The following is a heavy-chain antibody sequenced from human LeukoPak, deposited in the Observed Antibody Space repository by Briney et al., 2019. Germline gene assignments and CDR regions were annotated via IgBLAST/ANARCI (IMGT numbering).Heavy chain of an antibody. J-gene: IGHJ4*02. D-gene: IGHD3-10*01. CDR1: GYSFTSYW. CDR3: ARYGSGSYPFDY. Sequence: GESLRISCKGSGYSFTSYWISWVRQMPGKGLEWMGRIDPSDSYTNYSPSFKGHVTISADKSISTAYLQWSSLKASDTAMYYCARYGSGSYPFDYWGQGTLVTVSS. V-gene: IGHV5-10-1*01. CDR2: IDPSDSYT.